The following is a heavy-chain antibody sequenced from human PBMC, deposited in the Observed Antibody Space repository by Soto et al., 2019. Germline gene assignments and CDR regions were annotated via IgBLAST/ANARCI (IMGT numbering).Heavy chain of an antibody. CDR3: ASSRCRAGRCCY. V-gene: IGHV4-30-2*01. J-gene: IGHJ4*02. CDR1: GGSISSGGYS. CDR2: IYYSGST. Sequence: SETLSLTCAVSGGSISSGGYSWSWIRQPPGKGLEWIGYIYYSGSTYYNPSLKSRVTISVDRSKNQFSLKLSSVTAADTAVYYCASSRCRAGRCCYLGPRTLVTLSS.